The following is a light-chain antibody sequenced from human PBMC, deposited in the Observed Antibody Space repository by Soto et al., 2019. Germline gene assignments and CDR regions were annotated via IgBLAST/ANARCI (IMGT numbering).Light chain of an antibody. V-gene: IGLV2-14*01. CDR2: DVN. Sequence: QSALTQPASVAGSLGQSITISCTGTSSDVGSYKYVSWYQQHPGKAPKLMIYDVNNRPSGISDRFSGSKSGNTASLTISGLQAEDVADYYCSSYTTTSSYFFGTGTKVTVL. CDR1: SSDVGSYKY. CDR3: SSYTTTSSYF. J-gene: IGLJ1*01.